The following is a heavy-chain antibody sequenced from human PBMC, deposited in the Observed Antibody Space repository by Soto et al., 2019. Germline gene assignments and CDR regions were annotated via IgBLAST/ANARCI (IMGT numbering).Heavy chain of an antibody. Sequence: SLCLSRTGSGFNYANYGMTWVRQAAGRGLEWVGFIRGETNGGTADYAAYLKGRITISRDDSKSIAYLEINRLQTEDTAVYYCTRYYNESNGYYAYWRQGT. CDR3: TRYYNESNGYYAY. J-gene: IGHJ4*02. D-gene: IGHD3-22*01. V-gene: IGHV3-49*02. CDR1: GFNYANYG. CDR2: IRGETNGGTA.